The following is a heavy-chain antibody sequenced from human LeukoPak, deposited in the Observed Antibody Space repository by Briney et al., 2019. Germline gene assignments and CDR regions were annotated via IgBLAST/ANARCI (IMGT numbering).Heavy chain of an antibody. D-gene: IGHD3-22*01. J-gene: IGHJ4*02. V-gene: IGHV4-38-2*02. CDR1: GGSISSYY. Sequence: SETLSLTCTVSGGSISSYYWGWIRQPPGKGLEWIGSIYHSGSTYYNPSLKSRVTISVDTSKNQFSLKLSSVTAADTAVYYCARTPLPTKYYYDSSGYYSFDYWGQGTLVTVSS. CDR3: ARTPLPTKYYYDSSGYYSFDY. CDR2: IYHSGST.